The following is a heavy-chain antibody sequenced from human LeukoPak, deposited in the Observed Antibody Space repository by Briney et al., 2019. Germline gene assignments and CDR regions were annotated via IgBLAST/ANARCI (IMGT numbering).Heavy chain of an antibody. D-gene: IGHD2-21*02. Sequence: GGSLRLSCAASEFTFGSYWMTWVRQAPGKGLEWVANIDRDGSKNHFVDSVKGRFTISRDNAKNFLYLQMNSLRAEDTAVYFCARDSSPYCGDDCYFDAFDLWGQGTMVTVSS. CDR2: IDRDGSKN. V-gene: IGHV3-7*03. CDR3: ARDSSPYCGDDCYFDAFDL. J-gene: IGHJ3*01. CDR1: EFTFGSYW.